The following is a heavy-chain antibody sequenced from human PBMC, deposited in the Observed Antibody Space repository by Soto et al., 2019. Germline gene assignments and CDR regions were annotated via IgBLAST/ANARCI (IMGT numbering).Heavy chain of an antibody. J-gene: IGHJ4*02. D-gene: IGHD3-22*01. CDR3: AKGFTMIVVAPIDY. CDR2: ISYDGSNK. V-gene: IGHV3-30*18. CDR1: GFTFSSYG. Sequence: GSLRLSCAASGFTFSSYGMHWVRQAPGKGLEWVAVISYDGSNKYYADSVKGRFTISRDNSKNTLYLQMNSLRAEDTAVYYCAKGFTMIVVAPIDYWGQGTLVTVSS.